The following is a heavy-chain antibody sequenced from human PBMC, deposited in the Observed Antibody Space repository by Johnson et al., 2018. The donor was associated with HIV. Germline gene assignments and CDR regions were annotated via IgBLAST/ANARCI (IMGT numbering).Heavy chain of an antibody. Sequence: VQLVESGGGVVQPGGSLRLSCAASGFTFSDYYMSWIRQAPGKGLEWVSTISAGGGSTYYADSVQGRFTISRDNFKNTLYLEMNSLRAEDSAVYYCVKDLYGISGLCRTDAFDIWGQGTVVTTSS. J-gene: IGHJ3*02. CDR1: GFTFSDYY. V-gene: IGHV3-23*04. CDR3: VKDLYGISGLCRTDAFDI. D-gene: IGHD3-22*01. CDR2: ISAGGGST.